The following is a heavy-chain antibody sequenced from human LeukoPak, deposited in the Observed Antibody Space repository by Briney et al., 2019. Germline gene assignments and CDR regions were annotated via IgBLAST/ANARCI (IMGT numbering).Heavy chain of an antibody. CDR1: RFTFSSYA. Sequence: GGSLRLSCAASRFTFSSYAMSWVRQAPGKGLEWVSAISGSGGSTYYADSVKGRLTISRDNSKNTLYLQMNSLRAEDTAVYYCAKDLGITGTTGYWGQGTLVTVSS. CDR2: ISGSGGST. V-gene: IGHV3-23*01. D-gene: IGHD1-7*01. J-gene: IGHJ4*02. CDR3: AKDLGITGTTGY.